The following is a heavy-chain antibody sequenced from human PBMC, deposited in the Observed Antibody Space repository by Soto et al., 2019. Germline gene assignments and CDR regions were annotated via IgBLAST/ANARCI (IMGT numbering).Heavy chain of an antibody. D-gene: IGHD1-7*01. CDR1: SRFTFSSHW. CDR3: VRDSFTGTPGIYYGMDV. J-gene: IGHJ6*02. V-gene: IGHV3-74*01. CDR2: ISRDGTST. Sequence: ERSLRLSCVASSRFTFSSHWMHWVRQAPGKGLVWVSRISRDGTSTNYADSVKGRFTISRDNVRNMMYLQMNCLRAADTAVYYCVRDSFTGTPGIYYGMDVWGQGTTVTVSS.